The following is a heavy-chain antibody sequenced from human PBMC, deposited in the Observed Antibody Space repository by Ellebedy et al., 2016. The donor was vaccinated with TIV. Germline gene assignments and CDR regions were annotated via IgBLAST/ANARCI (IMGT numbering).Heavy chain of an antibody. V-gene: IGHV1-69*06. Sequence: SVKVSCXASGYTFTSYAISWVRQAPGQGLEWMGGIIPIFGTANYAQKFQGRVTITADKSTSTAYMELSSLRSEDTAVYYCARGSGEYYYGSGSFSYFDYWGQGTLVTVSS. D-gene: IGHD3-10*01. CDR1: GYTFTSYA. CDR3: ARGSGEYYYGSGSFSYFDY. CDR2: IIPIFGTA. J-gene: IGHJ4*02.